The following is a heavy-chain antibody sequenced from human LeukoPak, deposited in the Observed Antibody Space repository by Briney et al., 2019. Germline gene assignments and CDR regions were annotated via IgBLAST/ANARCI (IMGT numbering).Heavy chain of an antibody. V-gene: IGHV4-39*07. CDR1: GGSISSSSYY. CDR2: IYYSGST. Sequence: SETLSLTCTVSGGSISSSSYYWGWIRQRPGKGLEWIGSIYYSGSTYYNPSLKSRVTISVDTSKNQFSLKLSSVTAADTAVYYCARDSSDYYDSSGYFDYWGQGTLVTVSS. D-gene: IGHD3-22*01. CDR3: ARDSSDYYDSSGYFDY. J-gene: IGHJ4*02.